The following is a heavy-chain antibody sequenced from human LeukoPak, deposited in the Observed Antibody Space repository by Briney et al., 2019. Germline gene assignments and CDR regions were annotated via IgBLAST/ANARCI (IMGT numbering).Heavy chain of an antibody. CDR3: ARDTYYYDSSGYPDY. CDR2: FNPNSGGT. V-gene: IGHV1-2*02. J-gene: IGHJ4*02. CDR1: GYTFAGCD. Sequence: ASVKVSCKASGYTFAGCDMHWVRLAPGQGLEWMGWFNPNSGGTNYAQKFQGRVTMTRDTSISTAYMELSRLRSDDTAVYYCARDTYYYDSSGYPDYWGQGTLVTVSS. D-gene: IGHD3-22*01.